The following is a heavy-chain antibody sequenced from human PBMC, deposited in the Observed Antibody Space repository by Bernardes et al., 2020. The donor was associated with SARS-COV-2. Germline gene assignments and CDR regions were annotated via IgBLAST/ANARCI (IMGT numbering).Heavy chain of an antibody. CDR1: GFTVSTNY. Sequence: GGSLRLSCAASGFTVSTNYMSWVRQAPGKGLEWVSVIYSGGSTYYTDSVKGRFTVSRDNSKNTLYLQMNNLRAEDTAVYYCVIAAAGTFYYYAMDVWGQGTTVTVSS. CDR3: VIAAAGTFYYYAMDV. V-gene: IGHV3-66*01. CDR2: IYSGGST. D-gene: IGHD6-13*01. J-gene: IGHJ6*02.